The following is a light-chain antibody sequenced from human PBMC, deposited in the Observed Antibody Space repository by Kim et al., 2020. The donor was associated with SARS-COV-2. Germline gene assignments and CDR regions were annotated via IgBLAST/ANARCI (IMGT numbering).Light chain of an antibody. CDR2: GAS. Sequence: SPGERATLSCRASKSVSSTYLAWYQQQPGQAPRLLIYGASIRATGIPDRFSGSGSGTDFTLTISRLEPEDFAVYYCQQYGSSPFTFGPGTKVDIK. CDR1: KSVSSTY. CDR3: QQYGSSPFT. V-gene: IGKV3-20*01. J-gene: IGKJ3*01.